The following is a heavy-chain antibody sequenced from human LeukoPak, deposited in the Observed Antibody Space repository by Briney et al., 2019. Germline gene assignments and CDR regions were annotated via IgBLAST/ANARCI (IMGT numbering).Heavy chain of an antibody. CDR2: MNPNSGNT. CDR1: GYTFTSYD. D-gene: IGHD6-13*01. CDR3: ARGRAAAGSKGYYFDY. J-gene: IGHJ4*02. Sequence: AASVKVSCKASGYTFTSYDINWVRQAAGQGLGWMGWMNPNSGNTGYAQKFQGRVTITRNTSISTAYMELSSRRSEDTAVYYCARGRAAAGSKGYYFDYWGQGTLVTVSS. V-gene: IGHV1-8*03.